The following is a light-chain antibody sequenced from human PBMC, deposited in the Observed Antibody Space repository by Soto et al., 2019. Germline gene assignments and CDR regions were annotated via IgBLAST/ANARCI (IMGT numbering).Light chain of an antibody. V-gene: IGKV3-15*01. Sequence: EIVMTQSPATLSVSPGERATLSCRASQSVSSNLDWYQQRPGQAPRLLIYGASTRATDIPARFSGSGSGTEFTLTISSLQSEDFAVYYCQQYNNWPPWTFGQGTKVEIK. J-gene: IGKJ1*01. CDR2: GAS. CDR1: QSVSSN. CDR3: QQYNNWPPWT.